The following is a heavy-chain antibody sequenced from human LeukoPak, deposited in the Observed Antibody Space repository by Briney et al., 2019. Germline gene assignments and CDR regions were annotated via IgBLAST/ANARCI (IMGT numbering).Heavy chain of an antibody. D-gene: IGHD2-2*01. J-gene: IGHJ5*02. CDR3: ARGRVAPGLHCSSTSCYDDWFDP. V-gene: IGHV3-33*01. CDR1: GFTFSSYG. CDR2: IWYDGSNK. Sequence: GGSLRLSCAASGFTFSSYGMHWVRQAPGKGLEGGAVIWYDGSNKYYANSVKGRFTISRDNSTNTLYLQMNSLRAEDTAVYYCARGRVAPGLHCSSTSCYDDWFDPWGQGTLVTVSS.